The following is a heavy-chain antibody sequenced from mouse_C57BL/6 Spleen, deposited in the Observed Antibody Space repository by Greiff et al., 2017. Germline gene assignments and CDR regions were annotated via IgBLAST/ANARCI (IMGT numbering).Heavy chain of an antibody. CDR3: ARLEVTTYYAMDY. D-gene: IGHD2-3*01. J-gene: IGHJ4*01. CDR2: IDPEDGET. V-gene: IGHV14-2*01. Sequence: EVKLEESGAELVKPGASVKLSCTASGFNIKDYYMHWVKQRTEQGLEWIGRIDPEDGETKYAPKFQGKATITADTSSNTAYLQLSSLTSEDTAVYYCARLEVTTYYAMDYWGQGTSVTVSS. CDR1: GFNIKDYY.